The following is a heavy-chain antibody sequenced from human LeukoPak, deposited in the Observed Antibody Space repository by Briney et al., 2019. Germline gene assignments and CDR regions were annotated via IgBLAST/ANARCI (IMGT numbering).Heavy chain of an antibody. CDR2: TNSYGSST. Sequence: GGSLRLSCAASVFTFSSYEMNWVRQAPGKGLVWVSSTNSYGSSTGYTDSVKGRFTVSRDNAKNTLYLQMNSLRAEDTAVYYCARARWYSSDYWGQGTLVTVSS. J-gene: IGHJ4*02. CDR1: VFTFSSYE. D-gene: IGHD5-24*01. V-gene: IGHV3-74*01. CDR3: ARARWYSSDY.